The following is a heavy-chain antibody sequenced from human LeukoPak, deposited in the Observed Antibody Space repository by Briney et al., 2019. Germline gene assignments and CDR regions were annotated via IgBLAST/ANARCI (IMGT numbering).Heavy chain of an antibody. CDR3: VRPTYGGESWASGDY. Sequence: VKPSETLSLTCTVSGGSISSSSYYWGWVRQPPGKGLEWIGSIYYSGSTYYNPSLKSRVTISVGTSKNQFSLKLSSVTAADTAVYYCVRPTYGGESWASGDYWGQGTLVTVSS. J-gene: IGHJ4*02. CDR2: IYYSGST. V-gene: IGHV4-39*01. CDR1: GGSISSSSYY. D-gene: IGHD4-23*01.